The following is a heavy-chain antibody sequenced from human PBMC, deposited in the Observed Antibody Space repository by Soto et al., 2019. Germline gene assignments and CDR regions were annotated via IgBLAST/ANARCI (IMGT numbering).Heavy chain of an antibody. J-gene: IGHJ6*02. V-gene: IGHV4-30-4*01. CDR3: ASHDYAHYGMDV. CDR2: IYYSGST. Sequence: SETLSLTCTVSGGSISSGDYYWSWIRQPPGKGLEWIGYIYYSGSTYYNPSLKSRVSISVDTSKNQFSLKLSSVTAADTAVYYCASHDYAHYGMDVCGQGTTVTVSS. CDR1: GGSISSGDYY. D-gene: IGHD3-16*01.